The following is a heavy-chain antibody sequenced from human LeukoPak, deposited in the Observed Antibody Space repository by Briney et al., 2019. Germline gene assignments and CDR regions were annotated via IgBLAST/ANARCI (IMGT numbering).Heavy chain of an antibody. CDR3: ARAPPFGVVPFMDV. CDR1: GYTFTGYY. D-gene: IGHD3-3*01. V-gene: IGHV1-8*03. Sequence: ASVKVSCKASGYTFTGYYMHWVRQAPGQGLEWMGWMNPNSGNTGYAQKFQGRVTITRNTSISTAYMELSSLRSEDTAVYYCARAPPFGVVPFMDVWGKGTTVTVSS. CDR2: MNPNSGNT. J-gene: IGHJ6*03.